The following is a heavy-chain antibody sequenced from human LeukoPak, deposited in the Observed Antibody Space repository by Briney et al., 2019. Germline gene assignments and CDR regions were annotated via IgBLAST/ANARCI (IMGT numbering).Heavy chain of an antibody. CDR2: IYSGGST. V-gene: IGHV3-66*01. CDR1: GFTVSSNY. Sequence: GGSLRLSCAAFGFTVSSNYMSWVRQAPGKGLEWVSVIYSGGSTYYADSVKGRFTISRDNSKNTLYLQMNSLRAEDTAVYYCAKPPGIAVASPFDYWGQGTLVTVSS. D-gene: IGHD6-19*01. CDR3: AKPPGIAVASPFDY. J-gene: IGHJ4*02.